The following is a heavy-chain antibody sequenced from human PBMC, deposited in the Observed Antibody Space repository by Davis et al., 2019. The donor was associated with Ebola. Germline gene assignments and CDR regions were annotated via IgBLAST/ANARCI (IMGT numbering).Heavy chain of an antibody. V-gene: IGHV3-30*18. CDR3: AKVQRGA. CDR1: GFTFSSYG. J-gene: IGHJ5*02. Sequence: GESLKISCAASGFTFSSYGMHWVRQAPGKGLEWVAVISYDGSNKYYADSVKGRFTISRDNSKNTLYLQMNSLRSEETAVYYCAKVQRGAWGQGTLVTVSS. D-gene: IGHD5-18*01. CDR2: ISYDGSNK.